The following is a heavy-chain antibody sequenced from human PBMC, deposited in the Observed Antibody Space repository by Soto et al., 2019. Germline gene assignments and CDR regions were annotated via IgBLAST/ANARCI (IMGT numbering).Heavy chain of an antibody. CDR2: INVANGNT. CDR3: ARSVSEIYSPGQYYFDY. J-gene: IGHJ4*02. V-gene: IGHV1-3*01. D-gene: IGHD3-10*01. Sequence: ASVKVSCKASGYTFTSFAIHWVRQAPGQRLEWMGWINVANGNTKYSQKFQGRVTITRNTFASTAYMELRSLDSEDTAVFYCARSVSEIYSPGQYYFDYWGQGTLVTVSS. CDR1: GYTFTSFA.